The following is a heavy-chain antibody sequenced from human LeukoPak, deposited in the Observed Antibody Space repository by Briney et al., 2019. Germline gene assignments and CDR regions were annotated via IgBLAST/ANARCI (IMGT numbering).Heavy chain of an antibody. J-gene: IGHJ4*02. CDR1: GFTFRSYW. CDR3: ATNLYFFDY. D-gene: IGHD2-2*02. Sequence: PGGSLRLSCAASGFTFRSYWMSWVRQAPGEGLEWVANIKQDGSEKYYVDSVKGRFAISRDNAKSSLYLQMNSLRAEDTAVYYCATNLYFFDYWGQGALVTVSS. CDR2: IKQDGSEK. V-gene: IGHV3-7*01.